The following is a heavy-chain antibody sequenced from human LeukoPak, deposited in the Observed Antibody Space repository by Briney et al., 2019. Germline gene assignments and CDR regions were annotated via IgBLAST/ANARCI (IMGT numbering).Heavy chain of an antibody. CDR3: ARGSPLTGVFSPRWFDP. D-gene: IGHD1-14*01. CDR2: IYYSGST. CDR1: SRSIRSYY. J-gene: IGHJ5*02. V-gene: IGHV4-59*01. Sequence: SETLSLTCTVSSRSIRSYYGSWIRQPPGKGLEWIGYIYYSGSTNYNPSLKSRVTISVDTSKNQFSLKLSSVTAADTAVYYCARGSPLTGVFSPRWFDPWGQGTLVTVSS.